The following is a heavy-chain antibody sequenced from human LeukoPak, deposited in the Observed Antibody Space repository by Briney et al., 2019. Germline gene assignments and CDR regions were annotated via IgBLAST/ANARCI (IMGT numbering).Heavy chain of an antibody. D-gene: IGHD5-18*01. CDR1: GGSISSYY. V-gene: IGHV4-4*07. CDR2: IYSSGST. CDR3: ARVRGYSYGFWYYFDY. J-gene: IGHJ4*02. Sequence: SETLSLTCTVSGGSISSYYWSWIRQPPGKGLEWIGRIYSSGSTNYNPSLKSRVTMSVDTSKNQFSLKLSSATAADTAVYYCARVRGYSYGFWYYFDYWGQGTLVTVSS.